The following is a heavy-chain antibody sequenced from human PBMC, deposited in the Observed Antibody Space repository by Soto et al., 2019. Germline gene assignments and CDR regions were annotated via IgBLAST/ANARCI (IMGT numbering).Heavy chain of an antibody. CDR3: ARESVALTKDFDY. CDR1: GYTFIDYY. D-gene: IGHD2-21*02. J-gene: IGHJ4*02. CDR2: INPKGVAT. Sequence: QVQLLQSGAEVKKPGASVKVSCKASGYTFIDYYMHWVRQAPGQGPEWMGCINPKGVATKYAQKFQDWVTMTWDTSISTAYMELNRLRSDDTAVYYCARESVALTKDFDYWGQGTLVTVSS. V-gene: IGHV1-2*04.